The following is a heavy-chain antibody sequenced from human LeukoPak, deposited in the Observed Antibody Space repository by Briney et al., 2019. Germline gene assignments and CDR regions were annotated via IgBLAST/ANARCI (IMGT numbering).Heavy chain of an antibody. CDR2: INYSGST. J-gene: IGHJ3*02. V-gene: IGHV4-39*07. CDR3: ARELPADAFDI. CDR1: GGSISSSSYY. Sequence: SETLSLTCSVSGGSISSSSYYWAWIRQPPGKGLEWIGCINYSGSTYYNPSPKSRVTISVDTSKNQFSLKMSSVTAADTAVYFCARELPADAFDIWGQGPMVTVSS. D-gene: IGHD1-14*01.